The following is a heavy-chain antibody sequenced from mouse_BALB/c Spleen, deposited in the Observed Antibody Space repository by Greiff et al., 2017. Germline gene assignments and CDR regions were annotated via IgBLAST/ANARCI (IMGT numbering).Heavy chain of an antibody. CDR1: GFTFSDYY. V-gene: IGHV5-4*02. J-gene: IGHJ4*01. CDR2: ISDGGSYT. CDR3: ARDDFITTVVAPMDY. Sequence: EVMLVESGGGLVKPGGSLKLSCAASGFTFSDYYMYWVRQTPEKRLEWVATISDGGSYTYYPDSVKGRFTISRDNAKNNLYLQMSSLKSEDTAMYYCARDDFITTVVAPMDYWGQGTSVTVSS. D-gene: IGHD1-1*01.